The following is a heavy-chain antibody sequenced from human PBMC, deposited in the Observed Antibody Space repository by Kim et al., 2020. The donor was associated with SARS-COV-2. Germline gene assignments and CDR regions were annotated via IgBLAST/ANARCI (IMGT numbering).Heavy chain of an antibody. CDR3: ARVVVDTAMVVSALYHYYYGMDV. V-gene: IGHV4-59*13. CDR2: IYYSGST. D-gene: IGHD5-18*01. Sequence: SETLSLTCTVSGGSISSYYWSWIRQPPGKGLEWIGYIYYSGSTNYNPSLKSRVTISVDTSKNQFSLKLSSVTAADTAVYYCARVVVDTAMVVSALYHYYYGMDVWGQGTTVTVSS. CDR1: GGSISSYY. J-gene: IGHJ6*02.